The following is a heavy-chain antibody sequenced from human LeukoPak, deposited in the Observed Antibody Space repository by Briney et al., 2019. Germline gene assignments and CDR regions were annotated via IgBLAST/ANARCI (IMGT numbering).Heavy chain of an antibody. D-gene: IGHD4-17*01. CDR2: IYSGGST. Sequence: GGSLRLSCAASGFTVSSNYMSWVRQAPGKGLEWVSVIYSGGSTYYADSVKGRFTISRDNSKNTLYLQMNSLRAEDTAVYYCARLDYGDDYFDYWGQGTLVTVSS. CDR3: ARLDYGDDYFDY. J-gene: IGHJ4*02. V-gene: IGHV3-66*01. CDR1: GFTVSSNY.